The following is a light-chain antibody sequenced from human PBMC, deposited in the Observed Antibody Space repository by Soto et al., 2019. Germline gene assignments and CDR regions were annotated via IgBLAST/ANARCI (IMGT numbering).Light chain of an antibody. CDR3: SSYTSSSTLV. CDR2: DVS. V-gene: IGLV2-14*03. Sequence: QSALTQPASVSGSPGQSITISCTGTRSDVGGYNYVSWYQQHPGQAPKLMIYDVSNRPSGVSNRFSASKSGNTASLTISGLQAEDEADYYCSSYTSSSTLVFGGGTKLTVL. CDR1: RSDVGGYNY. J-gene: IGLJ2*01.